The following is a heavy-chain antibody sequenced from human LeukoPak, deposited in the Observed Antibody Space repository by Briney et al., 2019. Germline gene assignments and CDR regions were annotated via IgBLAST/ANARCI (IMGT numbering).Heavy chain of an antibody. V-gene: IGHV1-46*01. D-gene: IGHD3-10*01. CDR2: INPRDGST. Sequence: ASVKVSCKASGYTFTGYYIHWVRQAPGQGLEWMGLINPRDGSTTYAQRFQGRVTMTRETSTSTVYMDLSNLRSDDTAVYYCAKSYGSGRAHDFWGQGTLVTVSS. CDR1: GYTFTGYY. CDR3: AKSYGSGRAHDF. J-gene: IGHJ4*02.